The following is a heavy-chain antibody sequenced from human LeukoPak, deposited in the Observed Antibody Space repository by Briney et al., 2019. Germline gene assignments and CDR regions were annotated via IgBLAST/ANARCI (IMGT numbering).Heavy chain of an antibody. CDR3: AREGGYCSSTSCLDLFDY. CDR2: IYYSGST. CDR1: GGSISSYY. J-gene: IGHJ4*02. D-gene: IGHD2-2*01. Sequence: SETLSLTCTVSGGSISSYYWSWIRQPPGKGLEWIGYIYYSGSTNYNPSLKSRVTISVDTSKNQFSLKLSSVTAADTAVYYCAREGGYCSSTSCLDLFDYWGQGTLVTVSS. V-gene: IGHV4-59*01.